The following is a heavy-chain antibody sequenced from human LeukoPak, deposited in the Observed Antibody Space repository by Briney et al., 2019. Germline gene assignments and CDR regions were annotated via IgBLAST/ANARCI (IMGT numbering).Heavy chain of an antibody. D-gene: IGHD5-24*01. CDR1: GFTVSNNY. CDR2: IYSGGSI. J-gene: IGHJ4*02. Sequence: PGGSLRLSCAASGFTVSNNYMSWVRQAPGKGLEWVSVIYSGGSIYYADSVKGRFTISRDTSKNTLYLQMNSLRAEDTAVYYCARANLHDYWGQGTLVTVSS. V-gene: IGHV3-66*01. CDR3: ARANLHDY.